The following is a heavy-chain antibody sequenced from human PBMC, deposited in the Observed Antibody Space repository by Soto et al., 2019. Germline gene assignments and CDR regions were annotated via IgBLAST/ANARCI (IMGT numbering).Heavy chain of an antibody. J-gene: IGHJ3*02. D-gene: IGHD3-3*01. V-gene: IGHV4-30-4*01. CDR2: IYYSGST. Sequence: PLSLTCTVSGGSISSGDYYWSWIRQPPGKGLEWIGYIYYSGSTYYNPSLKSRVTISVDTSKNQFSLKLSSVTAADTAVYYCAREVITIFGVVINGIHDAFDIWGQGTMVTVSS. CDR3: AREVITIFGVVINGIHDAFDI. CDR1: GGSISSGDYY.